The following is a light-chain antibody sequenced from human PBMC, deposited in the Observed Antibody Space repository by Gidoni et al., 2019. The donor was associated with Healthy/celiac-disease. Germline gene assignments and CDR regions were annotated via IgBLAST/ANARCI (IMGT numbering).Light chain of an antibody. CDR3: QQYYSTSWT. Sequence: DIVMTQSPDSLAASLGERATLNCKSSSRILYNSNNKNYLAWYQQKPGQPPKLLIYWASTRESGVPDRFSGSGSGTDFTLTISSLQAEDVAVYYCQQYYSTSWTFGQGTKVEIK. CDR1: SRILYNSNNKNY. CDR2: WAS. J-gene: IGKJ1*01. V-gene: IGKV4-1*01.